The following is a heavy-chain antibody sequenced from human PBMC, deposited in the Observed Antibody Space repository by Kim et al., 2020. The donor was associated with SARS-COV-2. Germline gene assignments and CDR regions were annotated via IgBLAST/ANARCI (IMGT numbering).Heavy chain of an antibody. V-gene: IGHV3-64D*09. J-gene: IGHJ6*02. CDR3: VKWDSSSWYYYYYYGMDV. CDR2: ISSNGGST. CDR1: GFTFSSYA. D-gene: IGHD6-13*01. Sequence: GGSLRLSCSASGFTFSSYAMHWVRQAPGKGLEYVSAISSNGGSTYYADSVKGRFTISRDNSKNTLYLQMSSLRAEDTAVYYCVKWDSSSWYYYYYYGMDVCGQGTTVTVSS.